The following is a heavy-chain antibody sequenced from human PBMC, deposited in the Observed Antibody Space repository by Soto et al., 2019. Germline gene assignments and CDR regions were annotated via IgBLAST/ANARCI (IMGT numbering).Heavy chain of an antibody. CDR2: IYWDDDK. Sequence: QITLKESGPTLVKPTQTLTLTCTFSGFSLSTSGVGVCWIRQPPGKALEWLALIYWDDDKRDSPFLKSRLTITKDTSKNQVVLTMTNMDLVDTATYYCAHSPYSSSSYYFDYWGQGTLVTVSS. CDR1: GFSLSTSGVG. CDR3: AHSPYSSSSYYFDY. J-gene: IGHJ4*02. V-gene: IGHV2-5*02. D-gene: IGHD6-6*01.